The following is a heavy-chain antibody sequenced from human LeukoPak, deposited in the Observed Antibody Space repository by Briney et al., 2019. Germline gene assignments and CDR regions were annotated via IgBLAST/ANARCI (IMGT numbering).Heavy chain of an antibody. V-gene: IGHV4-39*01. CDR2: IYYSGST. D-gene: IGHD1-1*01. CDR1: AGSISSSSYY. CDR3: ATTGPYYYYYYMDV. Sequence: SETLPLTCSVSAGSISSSSYYWGCLRQPPGKGLEGIGSIYYSGSTYYNPSLKSRVTISVDTSKNQFSLKLSSVTAADTAVYYCATTGPYYYYYYMDVWGKGTTVTISS. J-gene: IGHJ6*03.